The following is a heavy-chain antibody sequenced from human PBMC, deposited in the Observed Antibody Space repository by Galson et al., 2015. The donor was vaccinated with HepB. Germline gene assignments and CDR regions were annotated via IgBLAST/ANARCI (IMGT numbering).Heavy chain of an antibody. CDR2: INAGNGNT. D-gene: IGHD3-16*02. J-gene: IGHJ4*02. CDR3: ARDTLRGSGYDYIWGSYRRGIVLDY. CDR1: GYTFTSYA. Sequence: SVKVSCKASGYTFTSYAMHWVRQAPGQRLEWMGWINAGNGNTKYSQKFQGRVTITRDTSASTAYMELSSLRSEDTAVYYCARDTLRGSGYDYIWGSYRRGIVLDYWGQGTLVTVSS. V-gene: IGHV1-3*01.